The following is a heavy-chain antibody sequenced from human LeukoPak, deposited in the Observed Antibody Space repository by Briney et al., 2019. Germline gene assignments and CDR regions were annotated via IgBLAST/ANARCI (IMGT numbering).Heavy chain of an antibody. CDR2: IYYSGTT. V-gene: IGHV4-30-4*01. Sequence: SQTLSLTCTVSGGSISSADYYWTWIRQPPGEGLEWIGYIYYSGTTYYNPSLKSRVTISVDTSKNQFSLKLSSVTAADTAVYYCASPYSSGWSSAFDIWGQGTMVTVSS. J-gene: IGHJ3*02. CDR3: ASPYSSGWSSAFDI. D-gene: IGHD6-19*01. CDR1: GGSISSADYY.